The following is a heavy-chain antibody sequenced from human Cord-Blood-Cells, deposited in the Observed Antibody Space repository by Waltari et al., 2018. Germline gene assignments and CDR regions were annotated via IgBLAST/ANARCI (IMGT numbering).Heavy chain of an antibody. CDR1: GFTFSSYC. Sequence: QVQLVESGGGVVQPGRSLRLSCAAAGFTFSSYCMPWVRQAPGKGLEWVAVIWYDGSNKYYADSVKGRFTISRDNSKNTLYLQMNSLRAEDTAVYYCARRRSSSSSGAFDIWGQGTMVTVSS. CDR2: IWYDGSNK. D-gene: IGHD6-6*01. J-gene: IGHJ3*02. V-gene: IGHV3-33*01. CDR3: ARRRSSSSSGAFDI.